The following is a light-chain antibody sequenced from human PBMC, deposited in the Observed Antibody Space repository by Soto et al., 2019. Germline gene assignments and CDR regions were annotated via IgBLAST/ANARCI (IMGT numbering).Light chain of an antibody. CDR1: QSVTTR. J-gene: IGKJ5*01. V-gene: IGKV3-20*01. Sequence: EVVMTQSPATLSVSPGERVTLSCRASQSVTTRLAWYQHKPGQAPRLLMSGASSRASGVPVRFGGSGSGTDFTLTISRLEPEDFALYYCQQYGGSPITFGLGTRLEIK. CDR2: GAS. CDR3: QQYGGSPIT.